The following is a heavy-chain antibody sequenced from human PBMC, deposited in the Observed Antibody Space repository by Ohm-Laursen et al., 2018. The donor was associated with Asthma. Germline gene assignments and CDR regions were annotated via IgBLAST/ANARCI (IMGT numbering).Heavy chain of an antibody. CDR1: GYIFANYG. CDR3: ARDRDSSYYYYGMDV. V-gene: IGHV1-18*01. D-gene: IGHD6-13*01. J-gene: IGHJ6*02. CDR2: ISAYSGDT. Sequence: ASVKVSCKASGYIFANYGISWVRQAPGQGLEWIGWISAYSGDTKYVEKMEGRVTMTTDTSTSTAYMELRSLRSDDTAVYYCARDRDSSYYYYGMDVWGQGTTVTVSS.